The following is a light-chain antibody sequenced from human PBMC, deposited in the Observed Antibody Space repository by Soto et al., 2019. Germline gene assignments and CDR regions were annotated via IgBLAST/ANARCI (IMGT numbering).Light chain of an antibody. CDR1: SSNIGNNY. CDR2: ENN. V-gene: IGLV1-51*02. CDR3: GKWDSSMSAYV. J-gene: IGLJ1*01. Sequence: QSALTQPPSVSAAPGQKVTISCSGSSSNIGNNYVSWYQQLPGTAPKPLIYENNKRPSGIPDRFSGSKSGTSATLGITGLQTGDEADYYCGKWDSSMSAYVFGTGTKVTVL.